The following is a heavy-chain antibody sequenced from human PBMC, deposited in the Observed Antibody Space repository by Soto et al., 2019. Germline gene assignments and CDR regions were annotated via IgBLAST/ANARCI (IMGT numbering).Heavy chain of an antibody. D-gene: IGHD4-17*01. CDR2: ISSSSSYI. Sequence: EVQLVESGGGLVKPGGSLRLSCAASGFTFSGYSMNWVRQAPGKGLEWVSSISSSSSYIYYADSVKGRFTISRDNAKNXLYLQMNSLRAEDTAVYYCASDWYYSDYASYYFDYWGQGTLVTVSS. CDR3: ASDWYYSDYASYYFDY. J-gene: IGHJ4*02. CDR1: GFTFSGYS. V-gene: IGHV3-21*01.